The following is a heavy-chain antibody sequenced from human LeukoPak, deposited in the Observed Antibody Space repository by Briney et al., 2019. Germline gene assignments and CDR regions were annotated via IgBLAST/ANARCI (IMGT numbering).Heavy chain of an antibody. V-gene: IGHV1-8*01. CDR2: MNPNSGNT. D-gene: IGHD6-13*01. CDR1: GYTFTSYD. J-gene: IGHJ6*02. CDR3: ARSWYYYYGMDV. Sequence: ASVKVSCKASGYTFTSYDINWVRQATGQGHEWMGWMNPNSGNTGYAQKFQDRVTMTRNTSISTAYMELSSLRSEDTAVYYCARSWYYYYGMDVWGQGTTVTVSS.